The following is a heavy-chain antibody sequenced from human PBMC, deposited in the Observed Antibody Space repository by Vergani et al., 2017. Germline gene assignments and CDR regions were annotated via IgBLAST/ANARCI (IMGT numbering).Heavy chain of an antibody. V-gene: IGHV1-69*02. CDR2: IIPILGIA. CDR1: GGTFSSYT. Sequence: QVQLVQSGAEVKKPGSSVKVSCKASGGTFSSYTISWVRQAPGQGLEWMGRIIPILGIANYAQKFQGRVPMTTDTSTSTAYMELRSLRSDDTAVYYCARADYDFWSGYYTGQNDYWGQGTLVTVSS. J-gene: IGHJ4*02. CDR3: ARADYDFWSGYYTGQNDY. D-gene: IGHD3-3*01.